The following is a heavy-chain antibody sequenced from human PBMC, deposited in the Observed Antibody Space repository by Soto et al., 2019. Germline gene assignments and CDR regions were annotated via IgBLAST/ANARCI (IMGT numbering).Heavy chain of an antibody. D-gene: IGHD4-17*01. V-gene: IGHV1-3*01. CDR1: GYTFTSYY. CDR2: INAGNGNT. CDR3: ARGVSTVTPNWFDP. J-gene: IGHJ5*02. Sequence: GASVKVSCNASGYTFTSYYMNWVRQAPGQRLEWMGWINAGNGNTKYSQKFQGRVTISRDTSASTAYMELSSLRSEDTAVYYCARGVSTVTPNWFDPWGQGSLVTVSS.